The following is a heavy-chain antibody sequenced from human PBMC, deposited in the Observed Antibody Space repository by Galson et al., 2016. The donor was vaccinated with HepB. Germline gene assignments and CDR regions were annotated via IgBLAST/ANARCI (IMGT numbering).Heavy chain of an antibody. CDR1: GFTFSSYS. V-gene: IGHV3-21*01. Sequence: SLRLSCAASGFTFSSYSMNWVRQAPGKGLEWVSSISSSSSYIYYADSVKGRFTISRDNAKNSLYLQMNSLRAEDTAVYYCARGDIVGANFDYWGQGTLVTVSS. D-gene: IGHD1-26*01. CDR3: ARGDIVGANFDY. CDR2: ISSSSSYI. J-gene: IGHJ4*02.